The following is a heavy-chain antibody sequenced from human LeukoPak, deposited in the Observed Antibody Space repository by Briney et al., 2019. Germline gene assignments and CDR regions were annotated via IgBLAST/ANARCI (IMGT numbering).Heavy chain of an antibody. CDR3: ARGSSDWYYDY. J-gene: IGHJ4*02. Sequence: PSETLSLTCIVSGGSISSYYWSWIRQPPGKGLEWIGNIHISGSTNYNPSLKSRVTISVDTSKRQFSLTLSSVTAADTAVYYCARGSSDWYYDYWGQGTLVTVSS. V-gene: IGHV4-4*09. CDR1: GGSISSYY. CDR2: IHISGST. D-gene: IGHD6-19*01.